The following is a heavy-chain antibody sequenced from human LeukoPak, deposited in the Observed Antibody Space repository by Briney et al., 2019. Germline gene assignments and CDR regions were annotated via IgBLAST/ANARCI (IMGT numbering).Heavy chain of an antibody. Sequence: GGSLRLSCAASGFTFSSYWMSWVRQAPGKGLEWVANINQDGSEKYYVDSVKGRFTISRDNAKNSLYLQMNSLRAEDTAVYYCXXXXXXXXXGVVRGARPYYFDYWGQGTLVTVSS. CDR3: XXXXXXXXXGVVRGARPYYFDY. CDR2: INQDGSEK. D-gene: IGHD3-3*01. V-gene: IGHV3-7*03. CDR1: GFTFSSYW. J-gene: IGHJ4*02.